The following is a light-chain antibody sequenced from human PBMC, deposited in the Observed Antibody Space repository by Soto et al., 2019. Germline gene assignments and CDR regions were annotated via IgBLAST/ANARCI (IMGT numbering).Light chain of an antibody. CDR3: QQYGSWT. CDR1: ETISSDK. J-gene: IGKJ1*01. V-gene: IGKV3-20*01. Sequence: EIVLTQSPGTLSVSPGERATLSCRDSETISSDKLAWYQQKPGQPPSLLIYGTFSRATGIPDRFSGSGSGTDFTLTISRLEPEDSAIYYCQQYGSWTFGQGTKVEI. CDR2: GTF.